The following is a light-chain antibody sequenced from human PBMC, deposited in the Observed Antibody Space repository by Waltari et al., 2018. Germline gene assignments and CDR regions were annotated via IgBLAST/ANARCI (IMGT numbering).Light chain of an antibody. J-gene: IGKJ3*01. CDR3: QLFGISPLFT. Sequence: EIVLTQSPGTLSLSPGERATLSCRASQTVSSSYLAWYQQKHGQAPRLLIYGASSRATGIPGRFSGSGSGTDFTLTISRLEPEDFAVYYCQLFGISPLFTFGPGTKVDI. V-gene: IGKV3-20*01. CDR1: QTVSSSY. CDR2: GAS.